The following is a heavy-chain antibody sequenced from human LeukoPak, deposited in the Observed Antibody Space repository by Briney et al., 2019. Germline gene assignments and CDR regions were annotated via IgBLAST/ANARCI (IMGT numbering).Heavy chain of an antibody. Sequence: GGSLRLSCAASGFTFSSYDMHWVRQATGKGLEWVSAIGTAGDTYYPGSVKGRFTISRENAKNSLYLQMNSLRAGDTAVYYCARVDGYSSSWSYDYSGQGTLVTVSS. CDR1: GFTFSSYD. CDR2: IGTAGDT. CDR3: ARVDGYSSSWSYDY. J-gene: IGHJ4*02. D-gene: IGHD6-13*01. V-gene: IGHV3-13*01.